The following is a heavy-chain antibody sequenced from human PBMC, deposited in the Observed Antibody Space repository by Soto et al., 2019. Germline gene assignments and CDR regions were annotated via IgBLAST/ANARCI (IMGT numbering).Heavy chain of an antibody. Sequence: PGGSLRLSCAASGLTFSSDAMSWVRQAPGKGLEWVSAISGSGGSTYYADSVKGRFTISRDNSTTTLYLQMNSLRAEDTAVYYCAKDSSGYYHYYYGMDVWGQGTTVTVSS. CDR2: ISGSGGST. D-gene: IGHD3-22*01. J-gene: IGHJ6*02. CDR1: GLTFSSDA. CDR3: AKDSSGYYHYYYGMDV. V-gene: IGHV3-23*01.